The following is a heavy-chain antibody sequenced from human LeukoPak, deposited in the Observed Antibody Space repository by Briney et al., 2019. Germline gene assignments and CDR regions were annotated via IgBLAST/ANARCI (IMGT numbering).Heavy chain of an antibody. CDR1: GFTFSSYS. Sequence: GGSLRLSRAASGFTFSSYSMNWVRQAPGKGLEWVSSISSSSSYIYYADSVKGRFTISRDNAKNSLYLQMNSLRAEDTAVYYCARDGGRIMITFGGVIVRDAFDIWGQGTMVTVSS. V-gene: IGHV3-21*01. D-gene: IGHD3-16*02. CDR2: ISSSSSYI. CDR3: ARDGGRIMITFGGVIVRDAFDI. J-gene: IGHJ3*02.